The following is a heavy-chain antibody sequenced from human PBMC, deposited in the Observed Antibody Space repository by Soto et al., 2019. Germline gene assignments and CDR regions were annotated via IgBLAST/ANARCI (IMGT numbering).Heavy chain of an antibody. V-gene: IGHV3-23*01. Sequence: EVLLLESGGGLVQPGGSLTLSCAASGFTFRNYAMNWVRQAPGKGLEWVSAISNSFSDGNTHYADSVKGRFTIYRDNDKNTVFLEMNSLRAEDTAVYYCAKVFSPEGGNYFEFWGQVTLVTVSS. J-gene: IGHJ4*02. CDR1: GFTFRNYA. CDR3: AKVFSPEGGNYFEF. CDR2: ISNSFSDGNT.